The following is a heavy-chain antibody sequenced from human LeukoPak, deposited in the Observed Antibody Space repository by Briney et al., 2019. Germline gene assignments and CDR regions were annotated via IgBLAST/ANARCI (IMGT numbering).Heavy chain of an antibody. Sequence: PSETLSLTCAVNSASLSGYFWSWIRQPPGKGLEWIGSIYYSGSTYYNPSLKSRVTISVDTSKNQFSLKLSSVTAADTAVYYCARPHRYSSSSHNWFDPWGQGTLVTVSS. J-gene: IGHJ5*02. CDR2: IYYSGST. V-gene: IGHV4-34*01. D-gene: IGHD6-13*01. CDR1: SASLSGYF. CDR3: ARPHRYSSSSHNWFDP.